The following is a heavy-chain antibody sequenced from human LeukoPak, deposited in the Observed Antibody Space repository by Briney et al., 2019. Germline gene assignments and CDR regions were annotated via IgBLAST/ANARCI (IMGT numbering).Heavy chain of an antibody. V-gene: IGHV1-69*06. J-gene: IGHJ4*02. Sequence: SVKVSCKASGGTFSSYAISWVRQAPGQGLEWMGGIIPIFGTANYAQKFQGRVTITADKSTSTAYMELSSLRSEDTAVYYCARGRYYYDSSGYRNDYWGQGTLVTVSS. CDR3: ARGRYYYDSSGYRNDY. D-gene: IGHD3-22*01. CDR2: IIPIFGTA. CDR1: GGTFSSYA.